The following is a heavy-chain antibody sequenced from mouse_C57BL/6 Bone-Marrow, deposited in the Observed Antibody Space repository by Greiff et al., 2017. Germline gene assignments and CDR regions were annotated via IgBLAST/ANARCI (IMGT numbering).Heavy chain of an antibody. CDR2: INPSSSDT. V-gene: IGHV1-59*01. CDR3: ARLRYAMDN. Sequence: QVQLQQPGADLVRPGASVKLSCKASGYTFTSYWMHWVKQRPGQGLEWIGVINPSSSDTNYNEKFKGKATLTVDTSSSTAYMQLSSLTSEDSAVYYCARLRYAMDNWGQGTSVTVSS. D-gene: IGHD1-1*01. J-gene: IGHJ4*01. CDR1: GYTFTSYW.